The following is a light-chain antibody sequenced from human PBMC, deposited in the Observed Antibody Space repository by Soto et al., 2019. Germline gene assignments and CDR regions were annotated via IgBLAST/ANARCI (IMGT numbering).Light chain of an antibody. V-gene: IGKV3-15*01. CDR3: QQHDSSPWM. J-gene: IGKJ1*01. Sequence: EIVMTQSPATLSVSPGERATLSCRASQSVSSNLAWYQQKPGQAPRLLIYGASTRATGIPARFSGSGSGTEFTLAISSLQPEDFAVYYCQQHDSSPWMFGQGTKVDIK. CDR1: QSVSSN. CDR2: GAS.